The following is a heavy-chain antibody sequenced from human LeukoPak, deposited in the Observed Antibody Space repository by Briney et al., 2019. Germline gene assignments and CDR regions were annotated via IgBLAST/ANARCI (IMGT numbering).Heavy chain of an antibody. CDR1: GDSVTNDDVF. CDR3: ARVQLGYSSGWYSPPRYYFDY. CDR2: IYHSAGS. Sequence: SETLSLTCTVSGDSVTNDDVFWGWTRQPPGEGLEYIGYIYHSAGSYYNPSLKSRLTMSIDTSKNQFSLKLSSVTAADTAVYYCARVQLGYSSGWYSPPRYYFDYWGQGTLVTVSS. J-gene: IGHJ4*02. V-gene: IGHV4-30-4*02. D-gene: IGHD6-19*01.